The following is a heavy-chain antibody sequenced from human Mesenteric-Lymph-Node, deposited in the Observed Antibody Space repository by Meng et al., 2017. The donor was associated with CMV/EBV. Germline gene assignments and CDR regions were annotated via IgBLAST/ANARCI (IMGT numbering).Heavy chain of an antibody. D-gene: IGHD2-2*01. CDR2: ISSSSSYI. CDR3: ARGIYCTSTSCYGMDV. J-gene: IGHJ6*02. CDR1: RFTFDDYA. V-gene: IGHV3-21*01. Sequence: GESLKISCVGSRFTFDDYARQWVRQAPGKGLEWVSSISSSSSYIYYADSVKGRFTISRDNAKNSLYLQMNSLRAEDTAVYYCARGIYCTSTSCYGMDVWGQGTTVTVSS.